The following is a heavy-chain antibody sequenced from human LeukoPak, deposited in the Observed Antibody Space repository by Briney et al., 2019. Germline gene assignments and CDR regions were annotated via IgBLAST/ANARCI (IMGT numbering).Heavy chain of an antibody. J-gene: IGHJ4*02. CDR2: ISSTGSYI. CDR1: GFNLNSYM. D-gene: IGHD4-17*01. V-gene: IGHV3-21*01. CDR3: ATYGRFDY. Sequence: GGSLRLSCAASGFNLNSYMLSWVRQAPGKGLEWFSSISSTGSYIYYADSVKGRFTISRDNSKNTLYLQMNSLRAEDTAVYYCATYGRFDYWGQGTLVTVSS.